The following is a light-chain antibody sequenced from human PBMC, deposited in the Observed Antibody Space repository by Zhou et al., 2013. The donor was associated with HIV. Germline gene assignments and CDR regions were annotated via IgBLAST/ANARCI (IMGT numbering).Light chain of an antibody. Sequence: DIQMTQSPSTLSASVGDRVTITCRASQGISNYLAWYQQRPGKVPRLLIYAASTLQSGVPSRFSGSGSGTDFTLAISSLQPEDVATYYCQKYDSVPQTFGQGTKVEI. CDR3: QKYDSVPQT. J-gene: IGKJ1*01. V-gene: IGKV1-27*01. CDR2: AAS. CDR1: QGISNY.